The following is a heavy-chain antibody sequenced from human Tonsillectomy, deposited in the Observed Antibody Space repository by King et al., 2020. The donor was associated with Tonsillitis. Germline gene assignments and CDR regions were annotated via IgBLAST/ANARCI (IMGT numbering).Heavy chain of an antibody. D-gene: IGHD3-10*01. J-gene: IGHJ4*02. V-gene: IGHV3-23*03. CDR3: AKVMVRGVILRSCDY. CDR1: GFTFSSYA. Sequence: VQLVQSGGGLVQPGGSLRLSCAASGFTFSSYAMSWVRPAPGKGLEWVSVIYSGGSSTYYADSVKGRFTISRDNSKNTLYQQMNSLRAEDTAVYYCAKVMVRGVILRSCDYWGQGTLVTVSS. CDR2: IYSGGSST.